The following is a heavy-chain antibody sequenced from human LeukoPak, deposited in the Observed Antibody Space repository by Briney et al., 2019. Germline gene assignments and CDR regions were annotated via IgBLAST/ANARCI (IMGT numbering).Heavy chain of an antibody. CDR1: GFTFSSSA. D-gene: IGHD6-13*01. Sequence: GGSLRLSCAASGFTFSSSAMNWVRQAPGKGLEWVSGISGSAIGTYYADSVKGRFTISRDNSKNTLYVQMNSLRAEDTAVCYCAKGPCIAAAGCYFDYWGQGTLVTVSS. CDR3: AKGPCIAAAGCYFDY. V-gene: IGHV3-23*01. CDR2: ISGSAIGT. J-gene: IGHJ4*02.